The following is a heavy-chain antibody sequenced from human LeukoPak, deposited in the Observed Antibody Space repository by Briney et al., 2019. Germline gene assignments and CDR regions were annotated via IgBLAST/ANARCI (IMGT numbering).Heavy chain of an antibody. J-gene: IGHJ1*01. CDR2: INHSGST. Sequence: SETLSLTCAVYGGSFSGYYWSWIRQPPGKGLEWIGEINHSGSTNYNPSLKSRVTISVDTSKNQFSLKLSSVTAADTAVYYCARSEDLLWSLAYFQHWGQGTLVTVSS. D-gene: IGHD3-10*01. CDR3: ARSEDLLWSLAYFQH. CDR1: GGSFSGYY. V-gene: IGHV4-34*01.